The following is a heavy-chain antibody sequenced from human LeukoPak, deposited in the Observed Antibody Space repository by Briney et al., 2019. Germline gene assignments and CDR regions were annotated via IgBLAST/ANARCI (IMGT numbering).Heavy chain of an antibody. Sequence: ASVKVSCKVSGYTLTELSMHWVRQAPGKGLEWMGGFDPEDGETIYAQKFQGRVTMTEDTSTDTAYMELSRLRSDDTAVYYCAREDIVVVSAAKDYWGQGTLVTVSS. CDR2: FDPEDGET. J-gene: IGHJ4*02. V-gene: IGHV1-24*01. CDR3: AREDIVVVSAAKDY. D-gene: IGHD2-2*01. CDR1: GYTLTELS.